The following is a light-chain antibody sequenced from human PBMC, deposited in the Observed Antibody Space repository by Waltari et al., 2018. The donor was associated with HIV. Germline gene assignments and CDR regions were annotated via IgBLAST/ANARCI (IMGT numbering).Light chain of an antibody. CDR2: DKN. Sequence: QSVLTQPPSVSAAPRQKVTISCSGTSSNIGNNFVSWYQQLPGTAPKLLIYDKNKRPSGIPDRFSGSKSGTSATLGITVLQTGDEADYFCATWDRSLSRVIFGGGTRLTVL. J-gene: IGLJ2*01. CDR3: ATWDRSLSRVI. V-gene: IGLV1-51*01. CDR1: SSNIGNNF.